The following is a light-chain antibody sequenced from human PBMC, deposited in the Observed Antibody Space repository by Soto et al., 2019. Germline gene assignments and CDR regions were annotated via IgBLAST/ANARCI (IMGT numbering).Light chain of an antibody. CDR1: QSVSSH. CDR3: QHEDTWPRAGR. J-gene: IGKJ4*01. V-gene: IGKV3-15*01. CDR2: GAS. Sequence: LACRAIQSVSSHLAWYQQKPGQAPRLLIYGASTRATGIPARFSGSVSGTEFTHTISMRHSEYCSAYLWQHEDTWPRAGRVAGGSKVDIK.